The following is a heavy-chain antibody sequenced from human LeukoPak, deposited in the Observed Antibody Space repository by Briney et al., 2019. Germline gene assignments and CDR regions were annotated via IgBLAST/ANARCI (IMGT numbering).Heavy chain of an antibody. CDR1: GFTFTRNC. J-gene: IGHJ6*02. CDR3: VKDRPCETCMPMDA. D-gene: IGHD2-2*01. CDR2: IPHDGSNA. Sequence: GGSLRLSCVASGFTFTRNCMHWVRQAPGKGLEWVAAIPHDGSNALYADSVKGRFTISRDNSKDTVSLQMNSLRAEDSAIYFCVKDRPCETCMPMDAWGQGTTVTVSS. V-gene: IGHV3-30*18.